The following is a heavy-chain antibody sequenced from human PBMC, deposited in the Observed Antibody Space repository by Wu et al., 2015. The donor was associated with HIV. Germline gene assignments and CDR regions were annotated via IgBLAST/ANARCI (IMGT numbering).Heavy chain of an antibody. D-gene: IGHD1-1*01. J-gene: IGHJ4*02. V-gene: IGHV1-18*01. Sequence: VQLVQSGAEVKKPGASVKVSCKVSGYFLSKISMHWVRQAPGKGLEWMGWISTYNGNRNYAQKLQGRVTMTTDTFTRTVYMELRSLRSDDTAMYYCARDGTTGTYYFDYWAREPWSPSPQ. CDR1: GYFLSKIS. CDR2: ISTYNGNR. CDR3: ARDGTTGTYYFDY.